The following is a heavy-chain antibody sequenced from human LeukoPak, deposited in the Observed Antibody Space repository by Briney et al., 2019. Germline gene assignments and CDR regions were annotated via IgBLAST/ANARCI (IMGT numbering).Heavy chain of an antibody. J-gene: IGHJ4*02. CDR1: GFTLNNSW. Sequence: GGSLRLSCAASGFTLNNSWMTCVRQAPGKGLEWVANIEPDGSEKYYVDSVKGRFTISRDNAKNTLYLQMNSLRTEDTAVYYCAKAEGYDILTGLDYWGQGTLVTVSS. CDR3: AKAEGYDILTGLDY. D-gene: IGHD3-9*01. CDR2: IEPDGSEK. V-gene: IGHV3-7*05.